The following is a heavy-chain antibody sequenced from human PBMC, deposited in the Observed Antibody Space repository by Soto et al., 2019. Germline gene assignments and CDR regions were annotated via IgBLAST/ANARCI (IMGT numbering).Heavy chain of an antibody. CDR2: MSYDGTKQ. Sequence: QTGGSLRLSCAASGFTFSTYGMHWVRQAPGKGLEWVAAMSYDGTKQYYVDSVKGRFTISRDNSRNTLFLQLNSLRDKDTAVYYCAKEYGSTWIDHWGQGTPVTVSS. J-gene: IGHJ4*02. V-gene: IGHV3-30*18. CDR1: GFTFSTYG. CDR3: AKEYGSTWIDH. D-gene: IGHD6-13*01.